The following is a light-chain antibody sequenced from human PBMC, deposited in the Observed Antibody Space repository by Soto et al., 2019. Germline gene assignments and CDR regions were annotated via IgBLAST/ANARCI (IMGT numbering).Light chain of an antibody. V-gene: IGKV1-33*01. CDR1: QDISNY. CDR3: QQYDSLPIT. J-gene: IGKJ4*01. CDR2: DAS. Sequence: DIQMTQSPSSLSASVGDRVPITCQASQDISNYLNWYQQKPGKAPKLLTYDASQLETGVPSRFSGSGSVTDFTLTISSVQPDDIATYYCQQYDSLPITFGGGTKVEIK.